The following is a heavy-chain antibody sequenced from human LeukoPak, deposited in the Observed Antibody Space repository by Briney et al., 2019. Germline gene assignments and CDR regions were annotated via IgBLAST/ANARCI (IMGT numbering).Heavy chain of an antibody. CDR2: INHSGST. CDR3: ARWDMIWPLDAFDI. D-gene: IGHD3-22*01. Sequence: SETLSLTCAVYGGSFSCYYWSWIRQPPGKGLEWIGEINHSGSTNYNPSLKSRVTISVDTSKNQFSLKLSSVTTADTAVYYCARWDMIWPLDAFDIWGQGTMVTVSS. V-gene: IGHV4-34*01. CDR1: GGSFSCYY. J-gene: IGHJ3*02.